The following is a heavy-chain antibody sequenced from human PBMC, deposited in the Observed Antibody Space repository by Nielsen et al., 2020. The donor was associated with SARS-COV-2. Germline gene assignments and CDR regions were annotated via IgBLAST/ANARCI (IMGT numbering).Heavy chain of an antibody. CDR2: IDPSDSYT. V-gene: IGHV5-10-1*01. CDR3: ARWVPYDFLTDNPLPFDY. CDR1: GYSFTSYW. D-gene: IGHD3-9*01. Sequence: KVSCKGSGYSFTSYWISWVRQMPGKGVEWMGRIDPSDSYTNYSPSFQGHVTISADKSISTAYLQWSSLKASDTAMYYCARWVPYDFLTDNPLPFDYWGQGTLVTVSS. J-gene: IGHJ4*02.